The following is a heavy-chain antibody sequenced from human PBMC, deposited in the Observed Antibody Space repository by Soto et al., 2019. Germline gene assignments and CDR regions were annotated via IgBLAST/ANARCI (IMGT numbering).Heavy chain of an antibody. J-gene: IGHJ1*01. CDR2: IIPIFGTA. D-gene: IGHD2-21*02. Sequence: SVKVSCKASGGTFSSYAISWVRQAPGQGLEWMGGIIPIFGTANYAQKFQGRVTITADESTSTAYMELSSLRSEDTAVYYCASFIVVVTAARGFQHWGQGTLVTVSS. CDR1: GGTFSSYA. CDR3: ASFIVVVTAARGFQH. V-gene: IGHV1-69*13.